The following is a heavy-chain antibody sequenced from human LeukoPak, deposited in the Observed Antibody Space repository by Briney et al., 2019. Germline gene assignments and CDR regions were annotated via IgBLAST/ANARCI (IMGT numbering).Heavy chain of an antibody. CDR1: GFTFSGYW. D-gene: IGHD1-1*01. V-gene: IGHV3-7*01. Sequence: GGSLRLSCAASGFTFSGYWMSWMRQAPGKGLEWVANIKYDGNEEYYVDSVKGRFTISRDNAKNSLYLQLNSLRVEDTAVYYCKSGGAAPGSFDYWGQGTLVTVSP. CDR2: IKYDGNEE. CDR3: KSGGAAPGSFDY. J-gene: IGHJ4*02.